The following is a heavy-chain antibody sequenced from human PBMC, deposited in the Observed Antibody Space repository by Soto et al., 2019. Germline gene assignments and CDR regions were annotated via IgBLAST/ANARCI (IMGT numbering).Heavy chain of an antibody. CDR2: INHSGST. J-gene: IGHJ6*02. Sequence: SETLSPTCAVYGPSFSGYYWSWIRQPPGKGLEWNGEINHSGSTNFNPSLKSRVTISVDTSKNQFSLKLSSVAAADTAVYYCARGGGRAVASRFVNYYGMDVWGQGTTVTVSS. D-gene: IGHD6-19*01. V-gene: IGHV4-34*01. CDR1: GPSFSGYY. CDR3: ARGGGRAVASRFVNYYGMDV.